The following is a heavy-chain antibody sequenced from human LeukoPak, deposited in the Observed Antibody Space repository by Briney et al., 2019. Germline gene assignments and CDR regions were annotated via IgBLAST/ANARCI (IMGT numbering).Heavy chain of an antibody. CDR1: GGSISSGGYY. CDR3: ARNVAGPHDY. CDR2: IYHSGST. Sequence: SETLSLTCTVSGGSISSGGYYWSWIRQPPGKGLEWIGYIYHSGSTYYNPSLKSRVTISVDRSKNQFSLKLSSVTAADTAVYYCARNVAGPHDYWGQGTLVTVSP. V-gene: IGHV4-30-2*01. J-gene: IGHJ4*02. D-gene: IGHD2-15*01.